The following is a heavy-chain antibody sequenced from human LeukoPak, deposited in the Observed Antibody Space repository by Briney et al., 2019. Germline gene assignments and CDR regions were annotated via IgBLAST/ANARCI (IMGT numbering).Heavy chain of an antibody. CDR1: GGSISSYY. D-gene: IGHD2-15*01. Sequence: PSETLSLTCTVSGGSISSYYWSWIRQPAGKGLEWIGRIHTSGSTNYNPSLKSRVTVSVETSKNQFSLKLTSVTAADTAVYYCARRGHCSGGSCYPLFDYWGQGTLVTVSS. CDR3: ARRGHCSGGSCYPLFDY. V-gene: IGHV4-4*07. J-gene: IGHJ4*02. CDR2: IHTSGST.